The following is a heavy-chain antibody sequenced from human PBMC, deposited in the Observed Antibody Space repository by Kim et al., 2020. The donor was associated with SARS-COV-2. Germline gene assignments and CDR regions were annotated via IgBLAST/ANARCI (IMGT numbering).Heavy chain of an antibody. D-gene: IGHD6-13*01. CDR3: ARNEAAQDAFDI. J-gene: IGHJ3*02. V-gene: IGHV4-4*09. Sequence: NYNPSLKSRVTISVDTSKNQFSLKLSSVTAADTAVYYCARNEAAQDAFDIWGQGTMVTVSS.